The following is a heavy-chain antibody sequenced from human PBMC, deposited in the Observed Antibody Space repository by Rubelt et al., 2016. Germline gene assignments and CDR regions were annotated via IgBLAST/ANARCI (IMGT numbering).Heavy chain of an antibody. V-gene: IGHV1-46*03. D-gene: IGHD5-24*01. CDR3: ARGAHLDGYNWRGKGDY. Sequence: QVQLVQSGAEVKKTGASVKVSCKASGYTFTNFFMHWVRQAPGQGLEWMGIFNPFGGTTSYAQNFQGRVTMTRDTSTSTVYMELSSLRSDDTAVYYGARGAHLDGYNWRGKGDYWGLGTLVTVSS. CDR1: GYTFTNFF. CDR2: FNPFGGTT. J-gene: IGHJ4*02.